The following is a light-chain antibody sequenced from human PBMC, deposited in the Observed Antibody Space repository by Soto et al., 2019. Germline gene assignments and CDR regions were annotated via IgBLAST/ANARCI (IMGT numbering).Light chain of an antibody. J-gene: IGKJ1*01. V-gene: IGKV1-5*03. Sequence: DIQMTQSPSTLSASVGDRVTITCRASQSISSWLAWYQQKPGKAPNLLIYKAFSLESGVPSRFSGSGSGTEFTLTINSLQPDDSATYYCQQYSSYSRTFDQGTKVEIK. CDR3: QQYSSYSRT. CDR2: KAF. CDR1: QSISSW.